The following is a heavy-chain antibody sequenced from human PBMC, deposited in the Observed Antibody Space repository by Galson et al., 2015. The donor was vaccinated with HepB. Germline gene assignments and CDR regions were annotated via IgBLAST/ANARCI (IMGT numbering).Heavy chain of an antibody. D-gene: IGHD3-16*01. CDR1: GFSLTTRGVG. CDR2: VYWDDDN. Sequence: PALVKPTQTLALTCTFSGFSLTTRGVGVGWICQPPGKALEWLAFVYWDDDNRYSPSLRSRLTVTKDTSNNRVVLIMTNVDPLDTATYFCAHRRYYYGTWDWGDFDYWGQGTLVTVSS. V-gene: IGHV2-5*02. CDR3: AHRRYYYGTWDWGDFDY. J-gene: IGHJ4*02.